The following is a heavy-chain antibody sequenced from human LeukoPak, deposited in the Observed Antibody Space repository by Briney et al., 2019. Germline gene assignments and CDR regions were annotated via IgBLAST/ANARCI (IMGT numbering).Heavy chain of an antibody. CDR1: GFTFSSYS. D-gene: IGHD3-16*02. CDR2: ISSSSSYI. V-gene: IGHV3-21*01. Sequence: GGSLRLSCAASGFTFSSYSMNWVRQAPGKGLEWVSSISSSSSYIYYADSVKGRFTISRDNAKNSLYLQMNSLRAEDTAVYYCARDLEGITFGGVIGYWGQGTLVTVSS. J-gene: IGHJ4*02. CDR3: ARDLEGITFGGVIGY.